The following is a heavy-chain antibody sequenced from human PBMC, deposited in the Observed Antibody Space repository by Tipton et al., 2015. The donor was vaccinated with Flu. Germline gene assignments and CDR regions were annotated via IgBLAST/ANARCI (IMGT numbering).Heavy chain of an antibody. CDR3: ANRPPGATGDFEL. Sequence: QVQLVQSGAEVKKPGASVKVSCKASGNTFADFHVHWVRHAPGQGLEWMGRISPKSGSTNYAPKFQSRVTMTRDTSINTVFMELSSLTSDDTAFYYCANRPPGATGDFELWGGGTRVTVSS. CDR1: GNTFADFH. V-gene: IGHV1-2*06. CDR2: ISPKSGST. J-gene: IGHJ2*01. D-gene: IGHD6-6*01.